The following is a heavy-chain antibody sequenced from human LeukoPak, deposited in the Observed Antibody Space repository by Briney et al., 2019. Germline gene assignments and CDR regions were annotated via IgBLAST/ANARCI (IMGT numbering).Heavy chain of an antibody. J-gene: IGHJ4*02. D-gene: IGHD6-19*01. CDR3: AKDGVGSSGPFSY. CDR2: ITGSGSDT. Sequence: GGSVRLSCAASGFTFSTYAMGWVRQAPGKGLERVSAITGSGSDTYYADSVKSRFTISRDNSKNTLYLQMNSLRAEDTALYYCAKDGVGSSGPFSYWGQGTLVTVSS. V-gene: IGHV3-23*01. CDR1: GFTFSTYA.